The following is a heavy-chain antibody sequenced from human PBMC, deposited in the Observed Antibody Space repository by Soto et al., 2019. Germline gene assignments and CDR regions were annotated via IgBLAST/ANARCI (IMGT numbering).Heavy chain of an antibody. CDR2: VSGSNGNT. CDR1: GYTFINHS. CDR3: ARDFYPLAYYFDP. J-gene: IGHJ4*02. V-gene: IGHV1-18*04. Sequence: QVQLVQSEAEVKKPGASVKVSCEASGYTFINHSISWVRQAPGQGLEWMGWVSGSNGNTKYAQKFQGRVTMTTETSTSTAHMELRNLRSDDTAVYFCARDFYPLAYYFDPWGQGTLVTVSS.